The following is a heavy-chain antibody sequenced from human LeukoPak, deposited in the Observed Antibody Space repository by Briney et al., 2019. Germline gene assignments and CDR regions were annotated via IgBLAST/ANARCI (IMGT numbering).Heavy chain of an antibody. V-gene: IGHV1-2*02. CDR1: GYTFTGYY. J-gene: IGHJ4*02. D-gene: IGHD6-19*01. Sequence: GASVKVSCKASGYTFTGYYMHWVRQAPGQGLEWMGWINPNSGGTNYAQKFQGRVTMTRDTSISTAYMELSRLRSDDTAVYYCARELTAVAGTLGGYWGQGTLSPSPQ. CDR3: ARELTAVAGTLGGY. CDR2: INPNSGGT.